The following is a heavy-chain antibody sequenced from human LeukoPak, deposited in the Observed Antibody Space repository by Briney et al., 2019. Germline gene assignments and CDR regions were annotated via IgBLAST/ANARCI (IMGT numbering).Heavy chain of an antibody. CDR3: AKDRYSYAFEYSDS. CDR1: GFSFSSYG. Sequence: GGSLRLSCAASGFSFSSYGMHWVRQAPGKGLDWVAVISNDGSKKYYADSVKGRFTISRDNSKNTLSLQVSSLRTEDTAVYYCAKDRYSYAFEYSDSWGQGTLVTVSS. CDR2: ISNDGSKK. D-gene: IGHD5-18*01. V-gene: IGHV3-30*18. J-gene: IGHJ4*02.